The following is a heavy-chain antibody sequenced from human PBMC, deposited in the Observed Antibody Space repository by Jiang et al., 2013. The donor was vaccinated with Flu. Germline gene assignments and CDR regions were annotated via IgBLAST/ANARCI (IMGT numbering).Heavy chain of an antibody. V-gene: IGHV1-69*17. CDR3: ARVRACGGDCYYFDY. J-gene: IGHJ4*02. Sequence: SGAEVKKPGSSVKVSCKASGDTSSSYTIIWVRQAPGQGLEWMGGILPIVGIADYAQQFQGRVTITADKSTTTIYMEMSSLRSGDTAVYYCARVRACGGDCYYFDYWGQGTLVTVSS. CDR1: GDTSSSYT. D-gene: IGHD2-21*02. CDR2: ILPIVGIA.